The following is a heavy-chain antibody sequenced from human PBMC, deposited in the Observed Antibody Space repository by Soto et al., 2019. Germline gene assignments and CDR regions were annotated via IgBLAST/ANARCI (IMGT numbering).Heavy chain of an antibody. CDR2: IYYSGST. CDR3: ARSVTMVRGVNGWFDP. Sequence: QVQLQESGPGLVKPSETLSLTCTVSGGSISSYYWSWIRQPPGKGLEWIGYIYYSGSTNYNPSLTSRVTISVDTSKNQFSLKLSSVTAADTAVYYCARSVTMVRGVNGWFDPWGQGTLVTVSS. J-gene: IGHJ5*02. V-gene: IGHV4-59*08. D-gene: IGHD3-10*01. CDR1: GGSISSYY.